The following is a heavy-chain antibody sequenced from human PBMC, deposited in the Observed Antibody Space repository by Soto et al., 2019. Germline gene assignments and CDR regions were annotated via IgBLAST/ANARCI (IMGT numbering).Heavy chain of an antibody. CDR1: GDSISSNNW. Sequence: QVQLQESGPGLVKPSGTLSLTCAVSGDSISSNNWWSWVRQSPGKGLEWIGEIYHSGSTYYNPSLKCRVTXXIXMXXSQFSLKLSSVTAADTAAYYCASRYSYSWDSYFNYWGQGTLVTVSS. CDR2: IYHSGST. V-gene: IGHV4-4*02. CDR3: ASRYSYSWDSYFNY. D-gene: IGHD6-13*01. J-gene: IGHJ4*02.